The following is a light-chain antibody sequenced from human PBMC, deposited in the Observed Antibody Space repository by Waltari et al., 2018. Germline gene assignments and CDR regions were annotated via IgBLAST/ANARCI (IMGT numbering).Light chain of an antibody. J-gene: IGKJ1*01. Sequence: EIVLTQSQASLSLSPGVRATLSFGASQSVGRTLSWYQQRPGQAPRLLLYAASSRATGIPDRFSDSGSGTDFSLTISRLEPEDFAVYYCQKYGTRPATFGQGTKVEVK. V-gene: IGKV3-20*01. CDR3: QKYGTRPAT. CDR1: QSVGRTL. CDR2: AAS.